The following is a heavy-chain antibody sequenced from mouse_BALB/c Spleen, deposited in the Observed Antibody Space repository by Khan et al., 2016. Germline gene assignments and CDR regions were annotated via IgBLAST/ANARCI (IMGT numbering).Heavy chain of an antibody. J-gene: IGHJ1*01. CDR1: GFDFSRYC. Sequence: EVQLVESGGGLVQPGGSLKLSCAASGFDFSRYCMSWVRQAPGKGQEWIGELNPDSSTITYTPSLTDKFIISRDKAKNTLYMQMSKVRSEDTALYYCARRYYYGRYFDVWGAGTTVTVSS. D-gene: IGHD1-1*01. CDR3: ARRYYYGRYFDV. CDR2: LNPDSSTI. V-gene: IGHV4-1*02.